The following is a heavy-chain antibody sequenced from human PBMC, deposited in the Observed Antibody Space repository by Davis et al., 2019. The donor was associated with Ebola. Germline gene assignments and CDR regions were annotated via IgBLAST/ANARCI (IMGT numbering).Heavy chain of an antibody. CDR2: INPSGGST. CDR3: AREPIFGVVIRIDY. Sequence: AASVKVSCKASGGTFSSYAISWVRQAPGQGLEWMGIINPSGGSTSYAQKFQGRVTMTRDTSTSTVYMELSSLRSEDTAVYYCAREPIFGVVIRIDYWGQGTLVTISS. V-gene: IGHV1-46*01. D-gene: IGHD3-3*01. J-gene: IGHJ4*02. CDR1: GGTFSSYA.